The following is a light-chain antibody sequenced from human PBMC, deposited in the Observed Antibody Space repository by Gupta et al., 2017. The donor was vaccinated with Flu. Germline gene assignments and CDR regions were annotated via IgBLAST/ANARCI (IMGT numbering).Light chain of an antibody. CDR1: SSNIGNNA. CDR3: AAWDDSLNGHYV. V-gene: IGLV1-44*01. Sequence: QSVLAQPPSASGTPGQRVTISCSGRSSNIGNNAVNWYQQVPGTAPKRLIYGSNQRPSGVPDRFSGSKSGTSASLAISGLQSEDEADYYCAAWDDSLNGHYVFGTGTTVTAL. CDR2: GSN. J-gene: IGLJ1*01.